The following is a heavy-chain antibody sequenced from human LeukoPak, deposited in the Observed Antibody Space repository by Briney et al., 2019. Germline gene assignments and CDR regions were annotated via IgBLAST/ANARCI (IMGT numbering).Heavy chain of an antibody. J-gene: IGHJ4*02. CDR3: ARGGIAVAGGYYFDY. CDR2: ISYDGSNK. Sequence: GGSLRLSCAASGFTFSSYGMHWVRQAPGKGLEWVAVISYDGSNKYYADSVKGRFTISRDNSKNTLYLQMNSLRAEDTAVYYCARGGIAVAGGYYFDYWGQGTLVTVSS. D-gene: IGHD6-19*01. V-gene: IGHV3-30*19. CDR1: GFTFSSYG.